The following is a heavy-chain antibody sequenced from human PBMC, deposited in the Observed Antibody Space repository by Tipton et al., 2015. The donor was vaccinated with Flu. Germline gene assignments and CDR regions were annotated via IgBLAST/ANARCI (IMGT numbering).Heavy chain of an antibody. CDR1: GGSFSGYY. J-gene: IGHJ3*01. CDR3: ARPLLGLLLAFDV. CDR2: INHSGTV. D-gene: IGHD1-26*01. Sequence: TLSLTCAVYGGSFSGYYWTWIRQPPGKGLEWIGQINHSGTVDYNPSLKSRATISIDTSKKQFSLKLKSVTAADTAVYYCARPLLGLLLAFDVWGQGTMVPVPS. V-gene: IGHV4-34*01.